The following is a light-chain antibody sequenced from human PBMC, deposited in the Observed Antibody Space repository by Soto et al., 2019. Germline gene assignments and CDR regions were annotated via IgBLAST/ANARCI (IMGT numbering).Light chain of an antibody. V-gene: IGLV1-44*01. CDR1: SSNIGSNS. Sequence: QSVLTQPPSASGAPGQGVTISCSGSSSNIGSNSVNWYQQLPGTAPKLLIYSNNQRPSGVPDRFSGSKSGTSASLAISGLQSEDEADYYCAACDGSLNGYVFGTGTKVTVL. CDR2: SNN. CDR3: AACDGSLNGYV. J-gene: IGLJ1*01.